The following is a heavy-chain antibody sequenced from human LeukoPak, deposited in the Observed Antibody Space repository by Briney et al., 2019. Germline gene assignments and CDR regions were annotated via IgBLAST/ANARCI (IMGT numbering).Heavy chain of an antibody. CDR1: GFTFSSAW. V-gene: IGHV3-74*03. J-gene: IGHJ4*02. Sequence: GGSLRLSCAASGFTFSSAWMHWVRQGPGTGLVWVSRITDDGTTTYADSVKGRFTISRDNAKNTLSLQMNSLRAEDTAVYYCVRDRVGPDYWGQGTLVTVSS. CDR3: VRDRVGPDY. D-gene: IGHD1-26*01. CDR2: ITDDGTT.